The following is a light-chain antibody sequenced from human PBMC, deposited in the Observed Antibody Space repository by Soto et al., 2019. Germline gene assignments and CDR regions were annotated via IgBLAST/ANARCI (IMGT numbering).Light chain of an antibody. CDR1: SSDVGGYNY. Sequence: QSALTQPPSASGSPGQSVTISCSGTSSDVGGYNYVSWYQQHPGQAPKLIIYEVNKRPSGVPDRFSGAKSGNTASLPVAGLQAEDEAEYFCNSYRGTTSLGIFGTGTKLTVL. J-gene: IGLJ1*01. V-gene: IGLV2-8*01. CDR2: EVN. CDR3: NSYRGTTSLGI.